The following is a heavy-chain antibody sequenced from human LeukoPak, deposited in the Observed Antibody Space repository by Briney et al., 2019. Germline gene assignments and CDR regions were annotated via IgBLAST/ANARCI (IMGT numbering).Heavy chain of an antibody. CDR1: GFTFSSYA. V-gene: IGHV3-30-3*01. J-gene: IGHJ4*02. CDR3: IRSNFDY. CDR2: ISYDGSNK. Sequence: PGGSLRLSCAASGFTFSSYAMHWVRQAPGKGLEWVAVISYDGSNKYYADSVKGRFTISRDNSKNTLYLQMNSLRAEDTAVYYCIRSNFDYWGQGTLVTVSS.